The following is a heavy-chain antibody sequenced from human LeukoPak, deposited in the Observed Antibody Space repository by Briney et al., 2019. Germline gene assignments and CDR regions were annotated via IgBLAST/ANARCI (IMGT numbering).Heavy chain of an antibody. CDR1: GYTFTGYY. CDR2: MNPNSGNT. D-gene: IGHD5-18*01. V-gene: IGHV1-8*02. CDR3: ARVRGYSYGTVDY. Sequence: ASVKVSCKASGYTFTGYYMHWVRQATGQGLEWMGWMNPNSGNTGYAQKFQGRVTMTRNTSISTAYMELSSLRSEDTAVYYCARVRGYSYGTVDYWGQGTLVTVSS. J-gene: IGHJ4*02.